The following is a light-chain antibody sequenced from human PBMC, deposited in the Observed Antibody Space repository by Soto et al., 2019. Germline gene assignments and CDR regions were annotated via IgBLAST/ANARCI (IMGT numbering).Light chain of an antibody. CDR1: QTVSSNY. CDR2: GAS. V-gene: IGKV3D-7*01. J-gene: IGKJ1*01. Sequence: EFVLTQSPAPLSLSPGERATLSCRASQTVSSNYLAWCQQRPGQAPRLLIYGASTRAAGIPDRFSGSGSGTDFTLTISSLQPDDFATYYCQQYNSYPWTFGQGTKVDIK. CDR3: QQYNSYPWT.